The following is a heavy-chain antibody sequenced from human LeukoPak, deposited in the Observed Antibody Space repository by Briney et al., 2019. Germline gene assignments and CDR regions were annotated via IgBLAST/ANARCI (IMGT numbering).Heavy chain of an antibody. V-gene: IGHV3-11*06. J-gene: IGHJ4*02. D-gene: IGHD5-12*01. Sequence: GSLRLSCAASGFTFTDYYMTWIRQAPGKGLEWVSYITSSGSYTNYADSVKGRFTISRDNANNSPYLQMNSLRAEDTAVYYCARYPVGNYDSGFDYWGQGSLVIVSS. CDR1: GFTFTDYY. CDR3: ARYPVGNYDSGFDY. CDR2: ITSSGSYT.